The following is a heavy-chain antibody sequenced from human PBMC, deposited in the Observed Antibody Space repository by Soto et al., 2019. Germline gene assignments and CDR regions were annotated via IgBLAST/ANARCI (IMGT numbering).Heavy chain of an antibody. D-gene: IGHD3-16*01. CDR1: GGSMRGQH. Sequence: QVQLQESGPGLVKPSETLSLTCTVSGGSMRGQHWSWIRQPPGKGLEWIGHHSDSTNNNPSLKSRITRSLVTSKNQFSLKLSSVTAAATAVYYCATYTVGEGGRGYWGQGTLVTVSS. J-gene: IGHJ4*02. CDR3: ATYTVGEGGRGY. CDR2: HHSDST. V-gene: IGHV4-4*09.